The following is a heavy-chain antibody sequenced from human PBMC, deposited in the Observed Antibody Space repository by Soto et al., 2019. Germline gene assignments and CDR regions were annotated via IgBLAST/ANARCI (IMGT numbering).Heavy chain of an antibody. Sequence: EVQLLESGGGLAQPGGSLRLSCAASGFTFSGYAMSWVRQAPGKGLEWVSAISGGSDTTYYADSVKGRFTISRDNSKNTLHLQMKSLRVEDTAVYYCAKGTYIYGPFPLEYWGQGALVTVSS. CDR3: AKGTYIYGPFPLEY. CDR1: GFTFSGYA. CDR2: ISGGSDTT. V-gene: IGHV3-23*01. D-gene: IGHD5-18*01. J-gene: IGHJ4*02.